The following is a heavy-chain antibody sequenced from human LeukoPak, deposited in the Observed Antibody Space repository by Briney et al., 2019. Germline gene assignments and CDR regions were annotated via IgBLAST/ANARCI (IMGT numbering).Heavy chain of an antibody. D-gene: IGHD6-19*01. Sequence: GGSLRLSCAASGFTFSDYYMGRIRQAPGKGLEWVSYISNSGSTIDYADSVKGRFTISRDNAKNSLYLQMNSLRAEDTAVYYCARKAVAFDYWGQGTLVTVSS. V-gene: IGHV3-11*04. J-gene: IGHJ4*02. CDR3: ARKAVAFDY. CDR2: ISNSGSTI. CDR1: GFTFSDYY.